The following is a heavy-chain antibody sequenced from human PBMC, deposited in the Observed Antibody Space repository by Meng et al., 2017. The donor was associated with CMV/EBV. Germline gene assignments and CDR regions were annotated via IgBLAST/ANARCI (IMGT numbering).Heavy chain of an antibody. CDR2: IIPIFGTA. CDR3: ARDERQQLVRDYYYYYGMDV. J-gene: IGHJ6*02. Sequence: SVKVSCKASGGTFSSYAISWVRQAPGQGLEWMGGIIPIFGTANYAQKFQGRVTITTDESTSTAYMELSSLRSEDTAVYYCARDERQQLVRDYYYYYGMDVWGQGTTVTASS. D-gene: IGHD6-13*01. CDR1: GGTFSSYA. V-gene: IGHV1-69*05.